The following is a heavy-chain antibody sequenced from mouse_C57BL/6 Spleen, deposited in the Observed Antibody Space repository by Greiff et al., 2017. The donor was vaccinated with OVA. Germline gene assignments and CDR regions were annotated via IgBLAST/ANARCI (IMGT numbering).Heavy chain of an antibody. Sequence: QVQLQQPGAELVMPGASVKLSCKASGYTFTSYWMHWVKQRPGQGLEWIGEIDHSDSYTNYNQKFKGKATLTVDKSSSTAYKQLSSLTSEDSAVYYCARGGVNWDVNYFDYWGQGTTLTVSS. CDR2: IDHSDSYT. D-gene: IGHD4-1*01. V-gene: IGHV1-69*01. CDR3: ARGGVNWDVNYFDY. J-gene: IGHJ2*01. CDR1: GYTFTSYW.